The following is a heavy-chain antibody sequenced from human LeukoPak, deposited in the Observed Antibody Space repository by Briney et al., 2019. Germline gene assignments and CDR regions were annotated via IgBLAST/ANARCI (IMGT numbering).Heavy chain of an antibody. CDR2: IIPILGIA. V-gene: IGHV1-69*04. D-gene: IGHD4-23*01. CDR1: GGTFSSYA. J-gene: IGHJ4*02. CDR3: ATPGSAETGFDY. Sequence: ASVKVSCKASGGTFSSYAISWVRQAPGQGLEWMGRIIPILGIANYAQKFQGRVTMTEDTSTDTAYMELSSLRSEDTAVYYCATPGSAETGFDYWGQGTLVTVSS.